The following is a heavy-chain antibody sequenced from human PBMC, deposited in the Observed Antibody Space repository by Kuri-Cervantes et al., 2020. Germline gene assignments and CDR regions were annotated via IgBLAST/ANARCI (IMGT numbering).Heavy chain of an antibody. CDR1: GYSISSGYY. J-gene: IGHJ6*04. D-gene: IGHD3-10*01. CDR3: ARTPGVDV. Sequence: SETLSLTCAVSGYSISSGYYWGWIRQPPGKGLEWIGSIYHSGSTNYNPSLKSRVTISVDKSKNQFSLKLSSVTAADTAVYYCARTPGVDVWGKGTTVTVSS. V-gene: IGHV4-38-2*01. CDR2: IYHSGST.